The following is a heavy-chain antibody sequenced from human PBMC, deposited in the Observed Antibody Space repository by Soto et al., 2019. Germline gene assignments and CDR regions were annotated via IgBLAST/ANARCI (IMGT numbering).Heavy chain of an antibody. CDR3: ARRYGGNLDY. Sequence: SETLSLTCAVSGGSISSGGYYWSWIRQPPGKGLEWIGYIYYSGSTNYNPSLKSRVTISVDTSKNQFSLKLSSVTAADTAVYYCARRYGGNLDYWGQGTLVTVSS. V-gene: IGHV4-61*08. J-gene: IGHJ4*02. D-gene: IGHD4-17*01. CDR2: IYYSGST. CDR1: GGSISSGGYY.